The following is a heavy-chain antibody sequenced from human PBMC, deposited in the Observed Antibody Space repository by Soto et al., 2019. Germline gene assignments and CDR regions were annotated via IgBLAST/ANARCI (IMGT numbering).Heavy chain of an antibody. Sequence: PTLVNPTQTLTLTCTFSGFSLSTSGMCVSWIRQPPGKALEWLALIDWDDDKYYSTSLKTRLTISKDTSKNQMVLTMTNMDPVDTATYYCARSRAISSSWYSCFDYWGQGTLVIVSS. CDR2: IDWDDDK. CDR1: GFSLSTSGMC. CDR3: ARSRAISSSWYSCFDY. J-gene: IGHJ4*02. V-gene: IGHV2-70*01. D-gene: IGHD6-13*01.